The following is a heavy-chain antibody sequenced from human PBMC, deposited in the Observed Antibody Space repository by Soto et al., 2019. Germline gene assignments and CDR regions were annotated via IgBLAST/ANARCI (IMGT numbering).Heavy chain of an antibody. D-gene: IGHD3-10*01. CDR2: IKQDGSEK. CDR1: GFTFSSYW. V-gene: IGHV3-7*01. Sequence: GGSLRLSCAASGFTFSSYWMSWVRQAPGKGLEWVANIKQDGSEKYYVDSVKGRFTISRDNAKNSLYLQMNSLRAEDTAVYYCARDFGGEEAWYFDYWGQGTLVTVSS. J-gene: IGHJ4*02. CDR3: ARDFGGEEAWYFDY.